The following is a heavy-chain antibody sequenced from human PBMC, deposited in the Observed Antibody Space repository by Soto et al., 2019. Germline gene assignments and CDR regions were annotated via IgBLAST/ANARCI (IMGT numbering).Heavy chain of an antibody. CDR3: AAVQWLKGGYFDA. Sequence: ASVKVSCKASGFTFTSSAVQWVRQARGQRLEWIGWIVVGSGNTNYAQKFQERVTITRDMSTSTAYMELSSLRSEDTAVYYCAAVQWLKGGYFDAGGKGTLVTVS. CDR2: IVVGSGNT. V-gene: IGHV1-58*01. CDR1: GFTFTSSA. D-gene: IGHD6-19*01. J-gene: IGHJ4*02.